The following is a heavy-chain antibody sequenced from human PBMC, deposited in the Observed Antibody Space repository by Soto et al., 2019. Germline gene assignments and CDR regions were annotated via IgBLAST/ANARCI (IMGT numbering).Heavy chain of an antibody. Sequence: QVQLVESGGGVVQPGRSLRLSCAASGFTFSNYGMHWVRQAPGKGLEWVTIIWYDGNNKYYADSVKGRFTISRDNSRNTLYLQMNSLRVEDTAVYYCARGREYFDFWGQGTMVTVSS. CDR2: IWYDGNNK. CDR3: ARGREYFDF. CDR1: GFTFSNYG. J-gene: IGHJ4*02. V-gene: IGHV3-33*01.